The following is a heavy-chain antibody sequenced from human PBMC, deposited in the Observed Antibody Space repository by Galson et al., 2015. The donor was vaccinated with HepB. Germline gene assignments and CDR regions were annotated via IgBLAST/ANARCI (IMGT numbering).Heavy chain of an antibody. CDR1: GYTFTSYA. Sequence: SVKVSCKASGYTFTSYAMHWVRQAPGQRLEWMGWINAGNGNTKYSQKFQGRVTITRDTSASTAYMELSSLRSEDTAVYYCAREVYGDYAYFDYWGQGTLVTVSS. D-gene: IGHD4-17*01. CDR3: AREVYGDYAYFDY. J-gene: IGHJ4*02. V-gene: IGHV1-3*01. CDR2: INAGNGNT.